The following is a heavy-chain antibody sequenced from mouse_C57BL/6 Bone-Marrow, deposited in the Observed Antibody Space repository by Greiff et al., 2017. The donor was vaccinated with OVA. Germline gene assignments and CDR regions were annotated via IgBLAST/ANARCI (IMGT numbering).Heavy chain of an antibody. CDR2: INPGSGGT. CDR1: GYAFTNYL. V-gene: IGHV1-54*01. J-gene: IGHJ2*01. CDR3: ARGGGTGDY. D-gene: IGHD3-3*01. Sequence: QVQLQQSGAELVRPGTSVKVSCKASGYAFTNYLIEWVKQRPGQGLEWIGVINPGSGGTNYNEKFKGKATLTADKSSSTAYMQLSSLTSEDSAVYFCARGGGTGDYWGQGTTLTVSS.